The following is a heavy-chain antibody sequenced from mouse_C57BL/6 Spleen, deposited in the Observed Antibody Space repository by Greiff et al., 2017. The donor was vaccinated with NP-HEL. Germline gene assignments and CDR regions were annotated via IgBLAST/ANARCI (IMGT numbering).Heavy chain of an antibody. Sequence: QVHVKQSGPELVKPGASVKISCKASGYAFSSSWMNWVKQRPGKGLEWIGRIYPGDGDTNYNGKFKGKATLTADKSSSTAYMQLSSLTSEDSAVYFCADPYGNYDAWFAYWGQGTLVTVSA. J-gene: IGHJ3*01. D-gene: IGHD2-1*01. CDR1: GYAFSSSW. CDR3: ADPYGNYDAWFAY. CDR2: IYPGDGDT. V-gene: IGHV1-82*01.